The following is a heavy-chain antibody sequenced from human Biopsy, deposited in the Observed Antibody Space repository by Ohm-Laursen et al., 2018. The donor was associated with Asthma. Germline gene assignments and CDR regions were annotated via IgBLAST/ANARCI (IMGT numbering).Heavy chain of an antibody. CDR2: ISYDGNHK. Sequence: SLRLSCTASGFTFSTSWMTWVRQAPGKGLEWVAVISYDGNHKFYEDSVRGRFTISRDNSKNTLYLQMNSLRTEDTAVYYCAKRRGYSGHDNDYWGQGTLVIVSS. V-gene: IGHV3-30*18. CDR3: AKRRGYSGHDNDY. J-gene: IGHJ4*02. D-gene: IGHD5-12*01. CDR1: GFTFSTSW.